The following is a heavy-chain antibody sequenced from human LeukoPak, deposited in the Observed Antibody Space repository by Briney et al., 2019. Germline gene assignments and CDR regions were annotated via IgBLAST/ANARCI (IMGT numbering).Heavy chain of an antibody. J-gene: IGHJ4*02. CDR2: ISGSGGGT. CDR3: AKHSSSWHYFDY. V-gene: IGHV3-23*01. Sequence: GGSLRLSCAASEFTFSTYGMSWVRQAPGKGLEWVSAISGSGGGTYFADSVKGRFTISRDNSKNTLFLQMDSLRADDTAVYYCAKHSSSWHYFDYWGQGTLVTVSS. D-gene: IGHD6-13*01. CDR1: EFTFSTYG.